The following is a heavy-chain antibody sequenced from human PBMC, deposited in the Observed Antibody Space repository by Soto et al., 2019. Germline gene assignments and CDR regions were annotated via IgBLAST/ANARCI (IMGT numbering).Heavy chain of an antibody. CDR1: GGPISPYY. CDR2: IYYRGST. V-gene: IGHV4-59*01. Sequence: LSLTCTVSGGPISPYYWSWIRQFPGKGLEWLGYIYYRGSTDYNPSLKSRVTISVDTSKNQFSLNLSSVTAADTAVYYCARDLRCQGHDYVDYLGYGMDVWGQGTTVTVSS. CDR3: ARDLRCQGHDYVDYLGYGMDV. J-gene: IGHJ6*02. D-gene: IGHD4-17*01.